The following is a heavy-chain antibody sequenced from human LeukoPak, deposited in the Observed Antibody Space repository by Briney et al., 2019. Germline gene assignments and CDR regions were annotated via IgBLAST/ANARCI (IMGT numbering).Heavy chain of an antibody. J-gene: IGHJ4*02. Sequence: GGTLRLSCAASGFTFSSHGMSWVRQAPGKGLEWVSGISPNGVITYYADSVKGRFTISRDNSKGTVYLQMNSLRPEDTAVYYCAKDDAWLQYGNWGRGTLVTVSS. D-gene: IGHD5-24*01. CDR1: GFTFSSHG. V-gene: IGHV3-23*01. CDR3: AKDDAWLQYGN. CDR2: ISPNGVIT.